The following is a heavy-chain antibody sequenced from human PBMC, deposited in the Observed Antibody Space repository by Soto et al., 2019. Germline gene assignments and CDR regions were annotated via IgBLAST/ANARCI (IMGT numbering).Heavy chain of an antibody. Sequence: QVQLVQSGAEVKKPGASVKVSCKASGYTFTSYAISWVRQAPGQGLEWMGWITAYNGNTNHAQKLQGRVTMTTDTSTSTAYMELRSLRSDDTAVYYCARDLPYYYGSGSYEDYWGQGTLVTVSS. CDR3: ARDLPYYYGSGSYEDY. V-gene: IGHV1-18*01. D-gene: IGHD3-10*01. CDR1: GYTFTSYA. J-gene: IGHJ4*02. CDR2: ITAYNGNT.